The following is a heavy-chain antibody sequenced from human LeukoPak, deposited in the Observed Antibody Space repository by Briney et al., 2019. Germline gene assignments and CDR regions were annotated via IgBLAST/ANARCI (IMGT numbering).Heavy chain of an antibody. CDR3: ARAPDTAMVLFYFDY. Sequence: SETLSLTCTVSGGSISSGGYYWSWIRQHPGKGLEWIGYIYYSGSTYYNPSLKSRVTISVDTSKNQFSLKLSSVTAADTAMYYCARAPDTAMVLFYFDYWGQGTLVTVSS. CDR2: IYYSGST. J-gene: IGHJ4*02. D-gene: IGHD5-18*01. CDR1: GGSISSGGYY. V-gene: IGHV4-31*03.